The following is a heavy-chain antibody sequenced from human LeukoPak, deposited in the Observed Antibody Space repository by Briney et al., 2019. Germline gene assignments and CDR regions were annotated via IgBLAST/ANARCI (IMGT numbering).Heavy chain of an antibody. CDR1: GLTFSSYA. V-gene: IGHV3-30-3*01. CDR3: ARDFEAALDS. CDR2: ISYDGSNK. Sequence: PGGSLRLSCAASGLTFSSYAMHWVRQAPGKGLEWVAVISYDGSNKYYADSVKGRFTIPRDNSKNTLYLQMNSLRAEDTAVYYCARDFEAALDSWGQGTLVTVSS. J-gene: IGHJ4*02. D-gene: IGHD6-6*01.